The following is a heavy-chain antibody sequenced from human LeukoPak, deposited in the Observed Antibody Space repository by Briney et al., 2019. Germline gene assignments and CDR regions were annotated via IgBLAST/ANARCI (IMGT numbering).Heavy chain of an antibody. J-gene: IGHJ5*02. D-gene: IGHD6-13*01. CDR3: ARQPPSSSWWYNWFDP. Sequence: SETLSLTCTVSGGSISSYYWSWIRQPLGKGLGWIGYIYYSGSTNYNPSLKSRVTISVDTSKNQFSLKLSSVTAADMAVYYCARQPPSSSWWYNWFDPWGQGTLVTVSS. V-gene: IGHV4-59*08. CDR1: GGSISSYY. CDR2: IYYSGST.